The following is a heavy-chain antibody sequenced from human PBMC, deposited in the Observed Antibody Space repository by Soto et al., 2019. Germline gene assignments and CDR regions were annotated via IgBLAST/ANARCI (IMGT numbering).Heavy chain of an antibody. CDR3: ASQVYGDYLPANWFHP. CDR1: GDSISDTRYY. J-gene: IGHJ5*02. D-gene: IGHD4-17*01. V-gene: IGHV4-39*01. Sequence: SGTLSLTCSVLGDSISDTRYYWGWIRQSPEKGLEWIGSISHDGHAYYNPSLKSRVTLFADTSRNQFSLKMKSVTVADTALYFCASQVYGDYLPANWFHPRGQGALVPLFS. CDR2: ISHDGHA.